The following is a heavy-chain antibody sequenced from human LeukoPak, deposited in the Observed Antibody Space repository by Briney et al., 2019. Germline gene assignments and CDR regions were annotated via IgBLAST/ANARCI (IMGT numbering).Heavy chain of an antibody. J-gene: IGHJ4*02. CDR3: ARDQYSSSWYEEPNFDY. Sequence: SQTLSLTCTVSGGSISSGSYYWSWIRQSAGKGLEWIGRIHTSGSTNYNPSLKSRVTMSVDTSKNQFSLKLSSVTAADTAVYFCARDQYSSSWYEEPNFDYWGQGTLVTVSS. D-gene: IGHD6-13*01. CDR1: GGSISSGSYY. CDR2: IHTSGST. V-gene: IGHV4-61*02.